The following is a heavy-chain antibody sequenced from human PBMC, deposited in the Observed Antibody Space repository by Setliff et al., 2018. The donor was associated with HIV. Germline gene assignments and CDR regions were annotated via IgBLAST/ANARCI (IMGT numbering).Heavy chain of an antibody. Sequence: GGSLRLSCTASGFTFGDYAMSWVRQAPGKGLEWVGFIRSKAYGGTTEYAASVKGRFTISRDDSKSIAYLQMNSLKTEDTAVYYCESRGYEGAFDIWGQGTMVTVSS. J-gene: IGHJ3*02. CDR1: GFTFGDYA. CDR2: IRSKAYGGTT. V-gene: IGHV3-49*04. D-gene: IGHD5-12*01. CDR3: ESRGYEGAFDI.